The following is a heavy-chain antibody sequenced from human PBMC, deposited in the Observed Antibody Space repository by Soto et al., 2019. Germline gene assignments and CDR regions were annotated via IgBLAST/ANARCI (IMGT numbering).Heavy chain of an antibody. V-gene: IGHV4-39*01. D-gene: IGHD2-21*01. Sequence: SETLSLTCTVSGGSISSSSYYWGWIRQPPGKGLEWIGSIYYSGSTYYNQSLKSRVTISVDTSKNQFSLKLSSVTAADTAVYYCARRRVIAIVGIALDWGQGTLVTVSS. CDR3: ARRRVIAIVGIALD. J-gene: IGHJ4*02. CDR2: IYYSGST. CDR1: GGSISSSSYY.